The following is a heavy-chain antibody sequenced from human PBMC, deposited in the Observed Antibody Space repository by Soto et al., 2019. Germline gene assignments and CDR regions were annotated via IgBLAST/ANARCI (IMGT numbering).Heavy chain of an antibody. Sequence: QVQLAQSGAEVTKPGSSVKVSCKASGGTFSRSAISWVRQAPGQRLEWMGGFVSIFATTDYAQKFQGRLTITADESTSTVYMELRSLTSDDTAIYYCARGRLSDWNHYLQQEDWGPGTLVTVSS. CDR1: GGTFSRSA. CDR2: FVSIFATT. D-gene: IGHD1-1*01. CDR3: ARGRLSDWNHYLQQED. J-gene: IGHJ4*02. V-gene: IGHV1-69*01.